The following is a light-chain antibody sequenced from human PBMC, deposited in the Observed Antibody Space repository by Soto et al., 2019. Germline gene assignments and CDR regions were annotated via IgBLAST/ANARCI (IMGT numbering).Light chain of an antibody. V-gene: IGKV1-5*01. CDR2: DAS. J-gene: IGKJ1*01. CDR1: HTISSW. CDR3: QQYKSYSWT. Sequence: DIHITQSPATLSASVGDRVTITCRASHTISSWLAWYQQKPGKAPKLLIYDASSLESGVPSRFSGSGSGTEFTLTISSLQPDDFATYYCQQYKSYSWTFGQGTKVDIK.